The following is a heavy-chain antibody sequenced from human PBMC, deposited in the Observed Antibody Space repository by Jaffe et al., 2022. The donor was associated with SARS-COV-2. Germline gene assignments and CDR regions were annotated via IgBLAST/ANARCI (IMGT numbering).Heavy chain of an antibody. Sequence: EVQLLESGGGLVQPGGSLRLSCAASGFTFSSYAMSWVRQAPGKGLEWVSAISGSGGSTYYADSVKGRFTISRDNSKNTLYLQMNSLRAEDTAVYYCAKNGAPDIVVNSYYYYGMDVWGQGTTVTVSS. CDR2: ISGSGGST. CDR1: GFTFSSYA. J-gene: IGHJ6*02. V-gene: IGHV3-23*01. D-gene: IGHD2-15*01. CDR3: AKNGAPDIVVNSYYYYGMDV.